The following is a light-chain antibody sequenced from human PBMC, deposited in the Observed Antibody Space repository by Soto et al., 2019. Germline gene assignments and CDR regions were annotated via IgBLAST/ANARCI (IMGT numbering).Light chain of an antibody. CDR2: GAS. CDR1: QSFSSSY. Sequence: EIVLTQSPCSLSVSPGERVTLSCRASQSFSSSYLAWYQQKPGQAPRLLIYGASSGATGIPDRFSGSGSGTDFTLNISSLQPEDFAVYYCQQYNSSPCTFGKGTKVDIK. CDR3: QQYNSSPCT. V-gene: IGKV3-20*01. J-gene: IGKJ1*01.